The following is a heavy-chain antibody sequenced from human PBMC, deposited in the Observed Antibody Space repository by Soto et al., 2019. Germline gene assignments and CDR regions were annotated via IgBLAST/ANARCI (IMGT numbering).Heavy chain of an antibody. J-gene: IGHJ4*02. CDR2: MNPNSGNT. V-gene: IGHV1-8*01. CDR1: GYTFTSYD. D-gene: IGHD1-26*01. CDR3: ATERRGYYYV. Sequence: QVQVVQSGAEVKKPGASVKVSCKASGYTFTSYDINWVRQATGQGLEWMGWMNPNSGNTGYAQKFQGRVTMTRNTSTSTAYIELSSLRSEETAVYYCATERRGYYYVWGQGTLDTVSS.